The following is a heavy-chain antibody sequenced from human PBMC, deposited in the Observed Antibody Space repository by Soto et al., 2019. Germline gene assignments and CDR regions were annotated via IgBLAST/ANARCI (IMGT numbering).Heavy chain of an antibody. J-gene: IGHJ4*02. V-gene: IGHV3-48*03. Sequence: EVQLVESGGGFVQPGGSLRLSCAASGFTFRNYEMNWVRKAPGKGLEWVSYISSSGITTYYADFAAGRFTISRDNAKESLYLQLNRLRVEDTADYYCARYGTRADWWGLGTQVTVSS. D-gene: IGHD1-1*01. CDR3: ARYGTRADW. CDR1: GFTFRNYE. CDR2: ISSSGITT.